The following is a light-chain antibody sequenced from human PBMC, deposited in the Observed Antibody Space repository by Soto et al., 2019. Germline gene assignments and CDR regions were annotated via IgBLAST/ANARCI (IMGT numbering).Light chain of an antibody. Sequence: EIVMTQSPATLSVSPGERATLSCRASQSVSSNLAWYQQKPGQAPRLLIYGASTRATGIPARFSGSGSGTEFTLTISSLQSEDFAVYYCQHYNNWPRTFGQETKVEIK. CDR1: QSVSSN. J-gene: IGKJ1*01. CDR3: QHYNNWPRT. V-gene: IGKV3-15*01. CDR2: GAS.